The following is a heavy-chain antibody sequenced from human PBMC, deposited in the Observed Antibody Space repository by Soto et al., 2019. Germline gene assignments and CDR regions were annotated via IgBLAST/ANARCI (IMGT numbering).Heavy chain of an antibody. CDR2: IYYSGST. CDR1: GGSASSGSYY. Sequence: SETLSLTCTVSGGSASSGSYYWSWIRQPPGKGLEWIGYIYYSGSTNYNPSLKSRVTISVDTSKNQFSLKLSSVTAADTAVYYCARDQDSSGWYDAFDIWGQGTMVTVSS. J-gene: IGHJ3*02. D-gene: IGHD6-19*01. V-gene: IGHV4-61*01. CDR3: ARDQDSSGWYDAFDI.